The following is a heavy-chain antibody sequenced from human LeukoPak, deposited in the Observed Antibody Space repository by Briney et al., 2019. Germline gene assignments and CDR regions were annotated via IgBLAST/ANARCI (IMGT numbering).Heavy chain of an antibody. D-gene: IGHD3-22*01. CDR3: AKPDYYDSSGTTGFDY. J-gene: IGHJ4*02. CDR2: ISGSGGST. V-gene: IGHV3-23*01. CDR1: GFTFSSYA. Sequence: PGRSLRLSCAASGFTFSSYAMSWVRQAPGKGLEWVSAISGSGGSTYYADSVKGRFTISRDNSKNTLYLQMNSLRAEDTAVYYCAKPDYYDSSGTTGFDYWGQGTLVTVSS.